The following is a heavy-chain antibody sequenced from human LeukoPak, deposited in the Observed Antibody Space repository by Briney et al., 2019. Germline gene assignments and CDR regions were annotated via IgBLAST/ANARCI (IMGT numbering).Heavy chain of an antibody. Sequence: SVKVSCKASGGTFSSYAISWVRQAPGQGLEWMGRIIPIFGTANYAQKFQGRVTITTDESTSTAYMELSSLRSEDTAVYYCASSGHSSGVYYYYYMDVWGKGTTVTVSS. D-gene: IGHD6-19*01. CDR2: IIPIFGTA. CDR1: GGTFSSYA. CDR3: ASSGHSSGVYYYYYMDV. J-gene: IGHJ6*03. V-gene: IGHV1-69*05.